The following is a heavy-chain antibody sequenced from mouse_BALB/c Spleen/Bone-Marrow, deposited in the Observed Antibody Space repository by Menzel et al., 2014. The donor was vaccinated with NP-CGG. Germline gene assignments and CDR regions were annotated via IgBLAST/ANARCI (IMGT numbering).Heavy chain of an antibody. CDR2: IYPGDGST. J-gene: IGHJ4*01. CDR1: GYTFTSYY. CDR3: ARGGGMDY. V-gene: IGHV1S56*01. Sequence: QVQLQQSGPELVKPGASVKMSCKASGYTFTSYYIHWVKQRPGQGLEWIGWIYPGDGSTKYNEKFKGKTTLTADKSSSTAYMLLSSLTSGDSAIYFCARGGGMDYWGQGTSVTVSS.